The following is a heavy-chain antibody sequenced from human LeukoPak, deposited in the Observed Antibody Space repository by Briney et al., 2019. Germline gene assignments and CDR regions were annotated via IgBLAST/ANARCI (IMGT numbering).Heavy chain of an antibody. CDR1: GGSFSGYY. CDR2: INHSGST. V-gene: IGHV4-34*01. CDR3: ARHRCSGGSCYPMNWFDP. J-gene: IGHJ5*02. Sequence: SETLSLTCAVYGGSFSGYYWSWIRQPPGKGLEWIGEINHSGSTNYNPSLKSRVTISVDTSKNQFSLKLSSGTAADTAVYYCARHRCSGGSCYPMNWFDPWGQGTLVTVSS. D-gene: IGHD2-15*01.